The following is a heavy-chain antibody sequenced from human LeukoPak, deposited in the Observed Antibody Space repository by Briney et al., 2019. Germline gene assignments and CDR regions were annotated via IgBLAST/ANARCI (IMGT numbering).Heavy chain of an antibody. CDR3: ARHYTRAGTSDY. J-gene: IGHJ4*02. Sequence: PSETLSLTCTVSGGSISSYYWSWIRQPPGKGLEWIGYIYYSGSTNYNPSLKSRVTISVDTSKSQFSLKLSSVTAADTAVYYCARHYTRAGTSDYWGQGTLVTVSS. V-gene: IGHV4-59*08. D-gene: IGHD1-14*01. CDR1: GGSISSYY. CDR2: IYYSGST.